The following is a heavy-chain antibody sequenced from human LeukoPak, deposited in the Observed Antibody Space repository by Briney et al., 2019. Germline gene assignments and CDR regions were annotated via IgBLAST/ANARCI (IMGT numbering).Heavy chain of an antibody. CDR3: ARVYKSSWYLNWFDP. D-gene: IGHD6-13*01. V-gene: IGHV4-38-2*02. Sequence: SETLSLTCTVSGYSISSGYYWGWIRQPPGKGLEWIGNIYHSGSTDYNPSLKSRVSISVDTSKNQFSLKLSSVTAADTAVYYCARVYKSSWYLNWFDPWGQGTLVTVSS. CDR1: GYSISSGYY. CDR2: IYHSGST. J-gene: IGHJ5*02.